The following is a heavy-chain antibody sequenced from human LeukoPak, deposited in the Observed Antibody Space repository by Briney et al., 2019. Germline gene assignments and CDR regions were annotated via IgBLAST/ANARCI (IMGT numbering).Heavy chain of an antibody. CDR2: VNSDMTST. CDR1: EVTFYTYW. J-gene: IGHJ4*02. D-gene: IGHD4-23*01. V-gene: IGHV3-74*01. Sequence: GGPLRLSCAASEVTFYTYWMHWVRDAPGKGLLWVSRVNSDMTSTSYADSVKGRFTVSRDNAKNSVYLQTNSLRAEDTAVYYCARDRSYVGFDYWGQGTLVTVSS. CDR3: ARDRSYVGFDY.